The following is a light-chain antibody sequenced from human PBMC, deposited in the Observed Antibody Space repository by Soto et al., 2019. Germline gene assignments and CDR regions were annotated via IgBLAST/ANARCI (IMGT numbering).Light chain of an antibody. CDR3: QQYGTSPLYT. V-gene: IGKV3-11*01. Sequence: EIVLTQSPATLSLSAGERATLSCRASQRISSYLAWYQHKPGQAPRLLIYDASNRATGIPARFCGSGSGTDFTLTISRLEPDDFAVYYCQQYGTSPLYTFGQGTKVDIK. J-gene: IGKJ2*01. CDR1: QRISSY. CDR2: DAS.